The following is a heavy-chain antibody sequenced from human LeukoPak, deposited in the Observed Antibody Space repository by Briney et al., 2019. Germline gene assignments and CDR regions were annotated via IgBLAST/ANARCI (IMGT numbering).Heavy chain of an antibody. CDR1: GFTFSSYA. J-gene: IGHJ5*02. CDR2: ISGSGGTT. CDR3: AKGINQLHYNWFDP. D-gene: IGHD1-1*01. Sequence: GGSPRLSCAASGFTFSSYAMSWVRQAPGKGLEWVSAISGSGGTTDYADSVKGRFTISRDNSKNSLFLQMNSLRAEDTAVYYCAKGINQLHYNWFDPWGQGTLVTVSS. V-gene: IGHV3-23*01.